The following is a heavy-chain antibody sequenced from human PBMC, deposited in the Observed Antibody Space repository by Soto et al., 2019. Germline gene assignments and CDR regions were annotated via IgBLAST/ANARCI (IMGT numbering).Heavy chain of an antibody. D-gene: IGHD6-13*01. CDR1: GFNVDRYA. V-gene: IGHV3-30*03. Sequence: GGSLRVSCAAAGFNVDRYAMHWVRQAPGKGLEWVATFPYYGRDIKYGKSVQGRFFVSRDTFKNTLFLQMNSLRADDFDGYDDHRDLHRIAAAQLRFDPWGQGTLVTVSS. CDR3: HRDLHRIAAAQLRFDP. CDR2: FPYYGRDI. J-gene: IGHJ5*02.